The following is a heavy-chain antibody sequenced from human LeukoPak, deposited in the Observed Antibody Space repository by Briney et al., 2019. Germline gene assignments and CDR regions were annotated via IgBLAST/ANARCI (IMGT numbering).Heavy chain of an antibody. CDR2: INHSGST. CDR3: ARVGGSVDY. J-gene: IGHJ4*02. V-gene: IGHV4-34*01. CDR1: GGSFSGYY. Sequence: ASETLSLTCAVYGGSFSGYYWSWIRQPPGKGLEWIGEINHSGSTNYNPSLKSRVTISVDTSKNQFSLKLSSVTAADTAVYYCARVGGSVDYWGQGTLVTVSS.